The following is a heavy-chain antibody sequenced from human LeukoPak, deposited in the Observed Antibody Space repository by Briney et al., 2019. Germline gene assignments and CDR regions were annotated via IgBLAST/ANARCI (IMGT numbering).Heavy chain of an antibody. V-gene: IGHV3-9*01. CDR3: AKGGVPVPAAMGIDY. CDR1: RFTFDDYA. Sequence: GGSLRLSCAASRFTFDDYAMHWVRQAPGKGLEWVSGISWNSGTIGYADSVKGRFTISRDNAKNSLYLQMNSLRVEDTALYYCAKGGVPVPAAMGIDYWGQGTLVTVSS. J-gene: IGHJ4*02. D-gene: IGHD2-2*01. CDR2: ISWNSGTI.